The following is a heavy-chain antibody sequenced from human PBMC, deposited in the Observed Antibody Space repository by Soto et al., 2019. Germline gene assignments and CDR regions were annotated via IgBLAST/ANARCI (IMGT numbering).Heavy chain of an antibody. J-gene: IGHJ3*01. V-gene: IGHV3-53*01. D-gene: IGHD1-1*01. CDR1: GLTVCGTKY. CDR2: LYDVFGS. CDR3: ASWREREHAFDV. Sequence: DVQLVESGGGLIQPGESLRLSCVAFGLTVCGTKYVAWVRQAPGKGLEWVSALYDVFGSFYADSVKGRFTTSSDRSRSTVYLQMNDLRPDDTAVYYCASWREREHAFDVWGQGTAVIVSP.